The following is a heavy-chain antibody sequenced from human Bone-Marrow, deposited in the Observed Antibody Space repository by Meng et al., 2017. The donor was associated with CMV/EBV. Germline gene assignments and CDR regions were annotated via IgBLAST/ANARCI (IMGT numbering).Heavy chain of an antibody. CDR2: ISSSSSYI. CDR1: GFTFCSYS. J-gene: IGHJ4*02. CDR3: GSRAARPGSDY. D-gene: IGHD6-6*01. Sequence: GESLKISCAASGFTFCSYSMNWVRQAPGKGLEWVSSISSSSSYIYYADSVKGRFTISRDNAKNSLYRQMNSLRAEDTAVYYCGSRAARPGSDYWGQGTLVTVSS. V-gene: IGHV3-21*01.